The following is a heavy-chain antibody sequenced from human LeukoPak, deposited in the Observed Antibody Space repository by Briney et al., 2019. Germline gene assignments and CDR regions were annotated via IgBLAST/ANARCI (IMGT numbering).Heavy chain of an antibody. CDR3: ARGGHSSSWYAVAPYFDY. Sequence: GASVKVSCKASGYTFTGYYMHWVRQAPGQGLEWMGWINPNSGGTNYAQKFQGRVTMTRDTSISTAYMELSRLRCDDTAVYYCARGGHSSSWYAVAPYFDYWGQGTLVTVSS. J-gene: IGHJ4*02. CDR1: GYTFTGYY. CDR2: INPNSGGT. D-gene: IGHD6-13*01. V-gene: IGHV1-2*02.